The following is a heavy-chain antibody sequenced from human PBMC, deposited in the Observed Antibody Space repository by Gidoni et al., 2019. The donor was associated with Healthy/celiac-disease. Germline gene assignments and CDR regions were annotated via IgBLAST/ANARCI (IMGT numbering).Heavy chain of an antibody. CDR3: ARDLTLYYSMILGYYYGMDV. CDR2: ISYDGSNK. D-gene: IGHD4-4*01. Sequence: QVQLVESGGGVVQPGRSLRLPCAASGFTFSSYAMHWVRQAPGKGLEWLAVISYDGSNKYYADSVKGRFTISRDNSKNTLYLQMNSLRAEDTAVYYCARDLTLYYSMILGYYYGMDVWGQGTTVTVSS. CDR1: GFTFSSYA. J-gene: IGHJ6*02. V-gene: IGHV3-30-3*01.